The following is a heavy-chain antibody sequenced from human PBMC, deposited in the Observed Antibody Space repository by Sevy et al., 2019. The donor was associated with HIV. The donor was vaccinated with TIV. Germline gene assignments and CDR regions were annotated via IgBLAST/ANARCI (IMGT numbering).Heavy chain of an antibody. J-gene: IGHJ6*03. CDR1: GFSFDSYG. Sequence: GGSLRLSCAVSGFSFDSYGMTWVRQAPGKGLEWVSGISGSGTRTYYADSVKGRFIISRDNSKNTLYLQMNSLRSEDTAQYDCGKGGGGHYDPDEIGYYFYYYNMDVWGKGTTVTVSS. CDR3: GKGGGGHYDPDEIGYYFYYYNMDV. V-gene: IGHV3-23*01. CDR2: ISGSGTRT. D-gene: IGHD3-22*01.